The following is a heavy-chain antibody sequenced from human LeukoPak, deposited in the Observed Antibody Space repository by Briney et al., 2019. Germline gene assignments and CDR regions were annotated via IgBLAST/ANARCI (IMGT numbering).Heavy chain of an antibody. V-gene: IGHV3-49*03. D-gene: IGHD3-22*01. CDR1: GFTFGDYA. CDR2: IRSKAYGGTT. Sequence: GGSLRLSCTASGFTFGDYAMSWFRQAPGKGLEWVGFIRSKAYGGTTEYAASVKGRFTISRDDSKSIAYLQMNSLKTEDTAVYYCTRDRYDSSGYPLHWGQGTLVTVSS. J-gene: IGHJ4*02. CDR3: TRDRYDSSGYPLH.